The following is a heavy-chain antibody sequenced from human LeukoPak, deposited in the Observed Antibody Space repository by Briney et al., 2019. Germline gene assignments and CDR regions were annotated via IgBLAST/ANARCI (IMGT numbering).Heavy chain of an antibody. Sequence: SETLSLTCTVSGGSISSSSYYWGWIRQPRGKGLEWIGSIYYSGSTYYNPSLKSRVTISVDTSKNQFSLKLSSVTAADTAVYYCARLPWTLGYCSSTSCYRPSGPDVWGKGTTVTVSS. CDR2: IYYSGST. CDR3: ARLPWTLGYCSSTSCYRPSGPDV. J-gene: IGHJ6*04. V-gene: IGHV4-39*01. CDR1: GGSISSSSYY. D-gene: IGHD2-2*02.